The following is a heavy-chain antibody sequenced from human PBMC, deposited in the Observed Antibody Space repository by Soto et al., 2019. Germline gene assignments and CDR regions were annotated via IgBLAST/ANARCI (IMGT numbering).Heavy chain of an antibody. D-gene: IGHD2-15*01. J-gene: IGHJ6*02. V-gene: IGHV4-31*03. CDR1: GGSISSSSFH. Sequence: PSETLSLSCTVSGGSISSSSFHWGWIRQPPGKGLEWIGYIDHSGSTYYNPSLKSRVRISVDTSKNQFSLKLNSVTAADTALYFCARDGGPSGGMDVWGQGTTVT. CDR3: ARDGGPSGGMDV. CDR2: IDHSGST.